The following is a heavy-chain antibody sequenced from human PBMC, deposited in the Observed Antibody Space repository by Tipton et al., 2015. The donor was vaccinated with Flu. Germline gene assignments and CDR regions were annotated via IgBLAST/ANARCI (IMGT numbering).Heavy chain of an antibody. D-gene: IGHD1-26*01. Sequence: LRLSCTVSGGSISSSSYYWGWIRQPPGKGLEWIGSIYYSGNTYYNPSLKSRVTISVDTSKNQFSLKLSPVTAADTAVYYCARAHIVGAASGFDYWGQGTLVTVSS. CDR1: GGSISSSSYY. V-gene: IGHV4-39*07. CDR3: ARAHIVGAASGFDY. J-gene: IGHJ4*02. CDR2: IYYSGNT.